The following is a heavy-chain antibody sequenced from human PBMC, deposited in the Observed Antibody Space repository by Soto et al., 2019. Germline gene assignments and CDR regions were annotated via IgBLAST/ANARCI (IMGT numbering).Heavy chain of an antibody. J-gene: IGHJ6*02. Sequence: EVQLLESGGGLVQPGGSLRLSCAASGFTFSSYAMSWVRQAPGKGLEWVSAISGSGGSTYYADSVKGRFTISRDNSKNTLYLQMSSLRAEDTAVYYCAKDVWGITIFGGMDVWGHGTTVTVSS. CDR2: ISGSGGST. D-gene: IGHD3-9*01. CDR3: AKDVWGITIFGGMDV. CDR1: GFTFSSYA. V-gene: IGHV3-23*01.